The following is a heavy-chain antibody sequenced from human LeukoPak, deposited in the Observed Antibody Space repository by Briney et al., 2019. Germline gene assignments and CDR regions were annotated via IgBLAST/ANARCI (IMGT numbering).Heavy chain of an antibody. CDR1: GASTSSYY. J-gene: IGHJ4*02. CDR3: ASGPYPAAGTDHQFDY. D-gene: IGHD6-13*01. V-gene: IGHV4-59*01. CDR2: IYYRGST. Sequence: SETLSLICTVSGASTSSYYWSWIRQPPGKGLEWIGYIYYRGSTNYNPSLKSRVTISVDTSKNQFSLKLSSVTAADTAVYYCASGPYPAAGTDHQFDYWGQGTLVTVSS.